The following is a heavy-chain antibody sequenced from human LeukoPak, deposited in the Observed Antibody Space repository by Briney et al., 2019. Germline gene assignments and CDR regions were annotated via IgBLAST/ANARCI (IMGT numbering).Heavy chain of an antibody. J-gene: IGHJ4*02. D-gene: IGHD2-15*01. Sequence: GGSLRLSCAASGFTFSSYGMSWVRQAPGKGLEWVSAISGSGGSTYYADSVKGRFTISRDNSKNTVYLQMNSLRVDDTAVYFCARRDIVVVVSASDYWGQGTLVTVSS. V-gene: IGHV3-23*01. CDR1: GFTFSSYG. CDR3: ARRDIVVVVSASDY. CDR2: ISGSGGST.